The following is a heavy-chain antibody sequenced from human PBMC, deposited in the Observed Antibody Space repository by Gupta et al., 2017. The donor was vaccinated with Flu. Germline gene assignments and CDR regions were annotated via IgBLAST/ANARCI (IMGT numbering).Heavy chain of an antibody. D-gene: IGHD2-15*01. CDR2: IKSQTDGGTA. V-gene: IGHV3-15*01. CDR3: VTDKVPRFKSGGWRGAFDI. J-gene: IGHJ3*02. CDR1: AW. Sequence: AWMTWVRQAPGRGLEWVGRIKSQTDGGTADLGAPVKGRFTMSRDDSQNMVFLQMSSLTTEDTAVYYCVTDKVPRFKSGGWRGAFDIWGQGTMVTVSS.